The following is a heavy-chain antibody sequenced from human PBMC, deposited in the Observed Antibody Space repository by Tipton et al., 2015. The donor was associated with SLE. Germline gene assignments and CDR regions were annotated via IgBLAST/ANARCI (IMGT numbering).Heavy chain of an antibody. J-gene: IGHJ4*02. CDR3: ARGGTYYYDSSGYFFDY. V-gene: IGHV1-8*01. CDR1: GYTFTSYD. Sequence: QLVQSGPEVKKPGASVKVSCKASGYTFTSYDINWVRQATGQGLEWMGWMNPNSGNTGYAQKFQGRVTMTRNTSISTAYMELSSLRSEDTAVYYCARGGTYYYDSSGYFFDYWGQGTLVTVSS. CDR2: MNPNSGNT. D-gene: IGHD3-22*01.